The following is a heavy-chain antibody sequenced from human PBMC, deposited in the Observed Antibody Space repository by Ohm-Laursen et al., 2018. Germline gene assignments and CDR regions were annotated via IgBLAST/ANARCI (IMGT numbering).Heavy chain of an antibody. CDR3: ARTADEWDALDI. CDR1: GYTFTGYY. J-gene: IGHJ3*02. V-gene: IGHV1-2*02. Sequence: ASVKVSCKASGYTFTGYYMHWVRQAPGQGLEWMGWINPNSGGTNYAQKFQGRVTMTRDTSISTAYMELRSLRSDDTAVYYCARTADEWDALDIWGQGTMVTVSS. D-gene: IGHD2-21*02. CDR2: INPNSGGT.